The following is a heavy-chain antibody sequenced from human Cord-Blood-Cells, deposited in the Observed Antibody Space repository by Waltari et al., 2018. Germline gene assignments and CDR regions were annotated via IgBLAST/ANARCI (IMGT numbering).Heavy chain of an antibody. CDR3: ARVPSSIAARFDP. V-gene: IGHV1-69*12. Sequence: QVQLVQSGAEVKKPGSSVKFSCTASGGTFSSYAISRVRQAPGQGLEWMGGIIPIFGTANYAQKFQGRVTITADESTSTAYMELSSLRSEDTAVYYCARVPSSIAARFDPWGQGTLVTVSS. CDR2: IIPIFGTA. J-gene: IGHJ5*02. D-gene: IGHD6-6*01. CDR1: GGTFSSYA.